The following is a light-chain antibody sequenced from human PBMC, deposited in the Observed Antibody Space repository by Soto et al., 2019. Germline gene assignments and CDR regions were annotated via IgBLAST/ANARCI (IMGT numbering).Light chain of an antibody. Sequence: QSVLTQPASVSGSPGQSITMSCTGTSSDVGGYNLVSWYQQHPGKAPKVMIYEVSKRPSGVSNRFSGSKSDNTASLTISGLQAEDEADYFCCSYAGSSTLVFGGGTKLTVL. CDR2: EVS. CDR3: CSYAGSSTLV. J-gene: IGLJ3*02. V-gene: IGLV2-23*02. CDR1: SSDVGGYNL.